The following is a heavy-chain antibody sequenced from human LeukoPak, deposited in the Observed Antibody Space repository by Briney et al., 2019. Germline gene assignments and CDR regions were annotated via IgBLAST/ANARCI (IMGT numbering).Heavy chain of an antibody. J-gene: IGHJ5*02. CDR2: ISSSGSTI. V-gene: IGHV3-11*04. D-gene: IGHD3-3*01. CDR3: ARFAAFGVVPWGWFDP. Sequence: GGSLRLSCAASGFTFSDYYMSWIRQAPGKGLEWGSYISSSGSTIYYADSLTGRFTIPRDNAKNSLYLQMNSLRAEDTAVYYCARFAAFGVVPWGWFDPWGQGTLVTVSS. CDR1: GFTFSDYY.